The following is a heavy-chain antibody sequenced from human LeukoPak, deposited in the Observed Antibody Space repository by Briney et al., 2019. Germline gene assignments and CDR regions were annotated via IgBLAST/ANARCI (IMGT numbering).Heavy chain of an antibody. J-gene: IGHJ4*02. Sequence: ASVKVSCKPFGYTLPGFVVNWVRKATGQGLNWLGWMNPISGDTGYALKFQGRVTMSRNTSISTAYMELGSLRSEDTAVYYCARGYSSAWYYPLDYWGEGTPIIVSS. CDR3: ARGYSSAWYYPLDY. CDR1: GYTLPGFV. D-gene: IGHD6-19*01. CDR2: MNPISGDT. V-gene: IGHV1-8*01.